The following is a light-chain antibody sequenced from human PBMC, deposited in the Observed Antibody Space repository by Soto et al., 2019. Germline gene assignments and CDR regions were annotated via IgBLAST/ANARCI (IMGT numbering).Light chain of an antibody. J-gene: IGLJ1*01. V-gene: IGLV2-14*01. CDR1: SSDVGGYDY. Sequence: QSALTQPASVSGSPGQSVTISCTGTSSDVGGYDYVSWYQQHPGKAPKLMIYDVYNRPSGVSDRFSGSKSGNTAPLTISGLEAEDEADYYGCSYTSTSARVFGTGTKLTVL. CDR3: CSYTSTSARV. CDR2: DVY.